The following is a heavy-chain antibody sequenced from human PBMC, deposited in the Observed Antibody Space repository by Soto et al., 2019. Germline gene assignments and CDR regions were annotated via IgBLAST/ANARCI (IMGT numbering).Heavy chain of an antibody. D-gene: IGHD3-10*01. CDR1: GGSVSSANYY. CDR3: ARQGFGELHGLVDV. CDR2: IYYSGNT. V-gene: IGHV4-61*01. Sequence: SETLSLTCTVSGGSVSSANYYWGWIRQPPGKGLEWIGSIYYSGNTNYNPSLNSRVTISVDTSKNQFSLRLSSVTAADTAVYYCARQGFGELHGLVDVWGQGTTVTVSS. J-gene: IGHJ6*02.